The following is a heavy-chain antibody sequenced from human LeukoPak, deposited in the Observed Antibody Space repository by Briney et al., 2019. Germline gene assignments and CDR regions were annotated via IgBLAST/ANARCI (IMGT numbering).Heavy chain of an antibody. CDR1: GFTFSSYG. CDR2: TSYDGSNK. V-gene: IGHV3-30*18. J-gene: IGHJ4*02. CDR3: AKNIATRYFDY. D-gene: IGHD6-13*01. Sequence: GRSLRLSCAASGFTFSSYGMHWVRQAPGKGLEWVAVTSYDGSNKYYADSVKGRFTISRDNSKNTLYLQMNSLRAEDTAVYYCAKNIATRYFDYWGQGTLVTVSS.